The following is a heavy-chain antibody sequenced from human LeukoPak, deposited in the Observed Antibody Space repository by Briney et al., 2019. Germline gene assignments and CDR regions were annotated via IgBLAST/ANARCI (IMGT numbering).Heavy chain of an antibody. V-gene: IGHV3-23*01. D-gene: IGHD2-21*02. CDR2: ISGSGDST. CDR1: GFTLRSYV. Sequence: GALRLSCVASGFTLRSYVMNWVRQTPGKGLEWVSSISGSGDSTFYADSVKGRFSISRDNSKNTLYLQVNGLRTEDTAVYYCAKDRLLNCRGDCYIFDYWGQGTVVTVSS. J-gene: IGHJ4*02. CDR3: AKDRLLNCRGDCYIFDY.